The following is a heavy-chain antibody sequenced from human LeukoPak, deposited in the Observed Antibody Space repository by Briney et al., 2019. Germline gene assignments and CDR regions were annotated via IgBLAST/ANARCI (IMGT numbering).Heavy chain of an antibody. CDR1: GGSFSGYY. CDR2: INHSGST. Sequence: SSETLSLTCAVYGGSFSGYYWSWIRQPPGKGLEWIGEINHSGSTNYNPSLKSRVTISVDTSKNQFSLKLSSVTAADTAVYYCARSTFLEDPDHYFDYWGQGTLVTVSS. V-gene: IGHV4-34*01. J-gene: IGHJ4*02. D-gene: IGHD3-3*01. CDR3: ARSTFLEDPDHYFDY.